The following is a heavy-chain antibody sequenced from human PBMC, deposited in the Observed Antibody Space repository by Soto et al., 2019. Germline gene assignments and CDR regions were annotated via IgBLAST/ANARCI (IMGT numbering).Heavy chain of an antibody. CDR1: GFTFSNAW. CDR2: IKSKTDGGTT. J-gene: IGHJ6*02. Sequence: GGSLRLSCAASGFTFSNAWMSWVRQAPGKGLEWVGRIKSKTDGGTTDYAAPVKGRFTISRDDSKNTLYLQMNSLKTEDTAVYYCTTVPAAAGKVDILDYYGMDVWGQGTTVTVSS. D-gene: IGHD6-13*01. CDR3: TTVPAAAGKVDILDYYGMDV. V-gene: IGHV3-15*01.